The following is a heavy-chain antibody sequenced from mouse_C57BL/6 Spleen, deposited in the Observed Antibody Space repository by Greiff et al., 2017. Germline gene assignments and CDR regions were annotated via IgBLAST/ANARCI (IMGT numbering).Heavy chain of an antibody. J-gene: IGHJ3*01. CDR1: GYSITSGYY. CDR3: ARGRFAY. Sequence: EVQRVESGPGLVKPSQSLSLTCSVTGYSITSGYYWNCIRQFPGNKLEWMGYISYDGSNNYNPALKNRISITRDTSKNQFFLKLNSVTTEDTATYYCARGRFAYWGQGTLVTVSA. V-gene: IGHV3-6*01. CDR2: ISYDGSN.